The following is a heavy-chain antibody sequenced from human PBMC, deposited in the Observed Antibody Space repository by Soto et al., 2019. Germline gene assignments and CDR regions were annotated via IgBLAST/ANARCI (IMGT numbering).Heavy chain of an antibody. J-gene: IGHJ4*02. Sequence: SETLSLTCGVYGGSFRNYYWIWVRQPPGKGLEWIGEVNHSGEATYNPSLQSRITISLDTSKNQFSLILSSVSAADTAVYYCARDAIRGSAAMKTYWGLGTLVTVSS. CDR3: ARDAIRGSAAMKTY. CDR1: GGSFRNYY. CDR2: VNHSGEA. V-gene: IGHV4-34*01.